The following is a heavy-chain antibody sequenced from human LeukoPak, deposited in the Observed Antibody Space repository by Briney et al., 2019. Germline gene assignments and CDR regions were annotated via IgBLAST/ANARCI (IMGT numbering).Heavy chain of an antibody. Sequence: GGSLRLSCAASGFTFSSYEVNWVRQAPGRGLEWVSYISSSGSTMYYADSVKGRFTMSRDNAKNSLHLQMSSLRAEDTAVYYCATWAYDSSGYFFDFWGQGTLVTVSS. V-gene: IGHV3-48*03. D-gene: IGHD3-22*01. CDR1: GFTFSSYE. CDR3: ATWAYDSSGYFFDF. CDR2: ISSSGSTM. J-gene: IGHJ4*02.